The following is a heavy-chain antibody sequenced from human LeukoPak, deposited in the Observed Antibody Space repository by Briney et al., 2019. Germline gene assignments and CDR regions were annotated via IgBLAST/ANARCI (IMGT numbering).Heavy chain of an antibody. CDR2: IYHSGST. J-gene: IGHJ4*02. CDR1: GGSISSSGYY. V-gene: IGHV4-30-2*01. D-gene: IGHD6-13*01. Sequence: SETLSLTCTVSGGSISSSGYYWSWIRQPPGKGLEWIGYIYHSGSTYYNPSLKSRVTISVDRSKNQFSLKLSSVIAADTAVYYCARVLIAAAPTYYFDYWGQGTLVTVSS. CDR3: ARVLIAAAPTYYFDY.